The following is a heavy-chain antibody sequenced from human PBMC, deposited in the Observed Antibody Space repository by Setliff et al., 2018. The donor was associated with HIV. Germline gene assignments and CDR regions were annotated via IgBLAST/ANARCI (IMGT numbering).Heavy chain of an antibody. CDR2: IYNGGNT. V-gene: IGHV4-59*02. J-gene: IGHJ5*01. Sequence: SPTLSLPCSVSGASVNTYYWSWVRHPPGKPLEWIGYIYNGGNTNFNPSLESRVTMSLYTSKNQSSLKLTSVPAADTAAHFCARTRYFYDSSDRYWVIDSWGQVTLFAVSS. CDR3: ARTRYFYDSSDRYWVIDS. D-gene: IGHD3-22*01. CDR1: GASVNTYY.